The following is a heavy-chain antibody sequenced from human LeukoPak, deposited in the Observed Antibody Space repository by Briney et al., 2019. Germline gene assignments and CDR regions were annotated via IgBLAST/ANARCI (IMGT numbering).Heavy chain of an antibody. CDR2: IKRDGSEK. CDR1: GFTFSTYW. Sequence: GGSLRLSCAASGFTFSTYWMTWVRQAPGKGLEWVANIKRDGSEKYYVDSVKGRFTISRDNAKNSLDLQMNSLRAEDTALYYCARVGGPYSFDIWGQGTMVTVSS. J-gene: IGHJ3*02. CDR3: ARVGGPYSFDI. D-gene: IGHD2-15*01. V-gene: IGHV3-7*01.